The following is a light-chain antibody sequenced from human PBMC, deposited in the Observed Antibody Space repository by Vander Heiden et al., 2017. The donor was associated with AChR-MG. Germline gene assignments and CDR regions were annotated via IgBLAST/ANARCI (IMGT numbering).Light chain of an antibody. V-gene: IGKV2-30*01. J-gene: IGKJ4*01. CDR2: MIS. CDR3: MQGTHWPLT. CDR1: QGFLFSNANTY. Sequence: VVLTQSPLFLPVTRGQPPSISCRFRQGFLFSNANTYVNWFHQRPGQAPRRLIYMISYRDSGVPDRFSGSGSDTDFTLKISRVEAEDAGVYYCMQGTHWPLTFGGGTRVEIK.